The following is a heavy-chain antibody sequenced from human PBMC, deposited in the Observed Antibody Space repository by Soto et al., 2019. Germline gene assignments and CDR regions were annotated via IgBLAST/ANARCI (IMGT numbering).Heavy chain of an antibody. CDR2: INTDSGNA. Sequence: ASVKVSCKTSGYRFSDYGISWVREAPGQGLEWMGWINTDSGNAKYEQRFQGRVTLTTDPSTRTVFLELTSLKFDDAAVYYCARGFIPENYWGQGTRVTVYS. J-gene: IGHJ4*02. V-gene: IGHV1-18*01. D-gene: IGHD3-16*01. CDR3: ARGFIPENY. CDR1: GYRFSDYG.